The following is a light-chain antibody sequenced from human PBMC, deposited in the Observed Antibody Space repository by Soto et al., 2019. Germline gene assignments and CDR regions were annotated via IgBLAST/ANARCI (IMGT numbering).Light chain of an antibody. CDR3: SSYTTSSTYV. J-gene: IGLJ1*01. Sequence: QSALTQPPSVSGSPGQSVTISCTGTSSDVGSYNRVSWYQQPPGTAPKLLIFEVSNRPSGVPDRFSGSKSGNTASLTISGIQAEDDADYYCSSYTTSSTYVFGTGTKVTVL. CDR1: SSDVGSYNR. CDR2: EVS. V-gene: IGLV2-18*02.